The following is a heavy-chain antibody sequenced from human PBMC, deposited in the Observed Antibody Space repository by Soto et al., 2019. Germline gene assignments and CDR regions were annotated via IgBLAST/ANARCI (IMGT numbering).Heavy chain of an antibody. CDR1: GFTFSNYA. Sequence: QVQLVESGGGVVQPGRSLRLSCAASGFTFSNYAMHWVRQAPGKGLECVAVISYNGGNRFYRDYVKGRFTISRDNSKNIVHLQIDSLRYEDAAVYYCARGDREDTAVVIGVRPGEYGVDVWGQGTTVTVSS. CDR3: ARGDREDTAVVIGVRPGEYGVDV. D-gene: IGHD2-15*01. J-gene: IGHJ6*02. V-gene: IGHV3-30*04. CDR2: ISYNGGNR.